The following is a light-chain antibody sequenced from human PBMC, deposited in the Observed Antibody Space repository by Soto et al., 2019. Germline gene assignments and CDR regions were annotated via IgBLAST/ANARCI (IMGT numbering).Light chain of an antibody. CDR1: QSVASSY. Sequence: EVVLTQSPGTLSLSPGERVTLSCRASQSVASSYLAWYQQQPGRAPRLLFYSASSRATVIPDRFSGSCSGTDFTLTISRLETEDFAVYYCHQFGSLPETFGQGTNVE. CDR2: SAS. V-gene: IGKV3-20*01. CDR3: HQFGSLPET. J-gene: IGKJ1*01.